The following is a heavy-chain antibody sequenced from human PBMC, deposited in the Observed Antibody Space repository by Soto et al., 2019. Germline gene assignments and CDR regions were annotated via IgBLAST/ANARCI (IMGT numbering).Heavy chain of an antibody. D-gene: IGHD3-3*01. Sequence: GASVKVSCKASGYTFTSYGISWVRQATGQGLEWMGWMNPNSGNTGYAQKFQGRVTMTRNTSISTAYMELSSLRSEDTAVYYCARVPNDFWNNNWFDPWGQGTLVTVSS. CDR2: MNPNSGNT. V-gene: IGHV1-8*02. CDR3: ARVPNDFWNNNWFDP. J-gene: IGHJ5*02. CDR1: GYTFTSYG.